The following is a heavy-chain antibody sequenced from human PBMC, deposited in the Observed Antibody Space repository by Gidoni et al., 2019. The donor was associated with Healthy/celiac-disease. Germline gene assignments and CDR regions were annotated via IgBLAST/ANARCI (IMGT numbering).Heavy chain of an antibody. CDR2: ISWNSGSI. V-gene: IGHV3-9*01. D-gene: IGHD4-17*01. CDR3: AKDTRAGGDYVSAFDI. Sequence: EVQLVESGGGLVQPGRSLRLSCAASGFTFDDYAMHWVRQAPGKGLEWVSGISWNSGSIGYADSVKGRFTISRDNAKNSLYLQMNSLRAEDTALYYCAKDTRAGGDYVSAFDIWGQGTMVTVSS. J-gene: IGHJ3*02. CDR1: GFTFDDYA.